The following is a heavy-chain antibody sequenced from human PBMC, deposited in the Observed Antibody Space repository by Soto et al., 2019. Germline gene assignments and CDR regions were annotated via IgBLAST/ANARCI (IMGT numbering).Heavy chain of an antibody. V-gene: IGHV1-18*01. CDR2: ISVYNGNT. CDR1: GYTFTTND. J-gene: IGHJ6*02. D-gene: IGHD6-6*01. Sequence: QVQLVQSGAEVKKPGASVKVSCKASGYTFTTNDITWVRRAPGQGLEWMGWISVYNGNTNYAQKLQGRVTMTTDTSTSTAYMELRSLTSDDTAVYYCARIEGRHVDHYGVDVWGQGTTVTVSS. CDR3: ARIEGRHVDHYGVDV.